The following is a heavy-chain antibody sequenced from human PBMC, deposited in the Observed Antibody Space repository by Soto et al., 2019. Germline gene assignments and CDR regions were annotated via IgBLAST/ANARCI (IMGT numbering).Heavy chain of an antibody. CDR1: GFTFSSYG. CDR3: ARDRGIVAAAGTGEYYYYYGMDV. J-gene: IGHJ6*02. V-gene: IGHV3-33*01. D-gene: IGHD6-13*01. CDR2: IWYDGSNK. Sequence: GGSLRLSCAASGFTFSSYGMHWVRQAPGKGLEWVAVIWYDGSNKYYADSVKGRFTISRDNSKNTLYLQMNSLRAEDTAVYYCARDRGIVAAAGTGEYYYYYGMDVWGQGTTVTVSS.